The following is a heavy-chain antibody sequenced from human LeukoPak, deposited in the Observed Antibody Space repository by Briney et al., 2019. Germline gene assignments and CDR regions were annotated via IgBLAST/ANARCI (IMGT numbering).Heavy chain of an antibody. J-gene: IGHJ4*02. CDR1: GYSISSGYY. V-gene: IGHV4-38-2*02. CDR2: IYHSGST. CDR3: AKHYMGSSYNHGLDC. D-gene: IGHD3-10*01. Sequence: PSETLSLTCTVSGYSISSGYYWGWIRQPPGKGLEWIGSIYHSGSTYYNPSLKSRVTMSLDTSKNQFSLRLRSVTAAGTALYYCAKHYMGSSYNHGLDCWGQGTLVTVSS.